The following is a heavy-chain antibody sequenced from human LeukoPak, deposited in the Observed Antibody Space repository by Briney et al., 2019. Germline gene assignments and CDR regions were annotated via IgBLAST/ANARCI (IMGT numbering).Heavy chain of an antibody. Sequence: SETLSLTCTVSGGSISSYYWSWIRQPPGKGLEWIGYIYYSGSTYYNPSLKSRVTISVDTSKNQFSLKLSSVTAADTAVYYCARGYPYSYGPEISAFDIWGQGTMVTVSS. J-gene: IGHJ3*02. CDR3: ARGYPYSYGPEISAFDI. CDR1: GGSISSYY. V-gene: IGHV4-59*12. CDR2: IYYSGST. D-gene: IGHD5-18*01.